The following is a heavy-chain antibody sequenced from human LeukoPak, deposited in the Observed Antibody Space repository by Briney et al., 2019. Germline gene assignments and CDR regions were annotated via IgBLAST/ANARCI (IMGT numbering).Heavy chain of an antibody. V-gene: IGHV1-3*01. CDR3: AREMGVLLWFGEFLPNAFDI. D-gene: IGHD3-10*01. CDR1: GYTFTSYG. J-gene: IGHJ3*02. CDR2: INAGNGNT. Sequence: ASVKVSCKASGYTFTSYGISWVRQAPGQRLEWMGWINAGNGNTKYSQKFQGRVTITRDTSASTAYMELSSLRSEDTAVYYCAREMGVLLWFGEFLPNAFDIWGQGTMVTVSS.